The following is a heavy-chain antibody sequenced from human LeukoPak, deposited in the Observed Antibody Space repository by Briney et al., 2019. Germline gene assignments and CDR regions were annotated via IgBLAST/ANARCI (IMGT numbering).Heavy chain of an antibody. D-gene: IGHD1-26*01. Sequence: GGSLRLSCAASGFTFSSYAMSWVLQAPGKGLEWVSAISGSGGSTYYADSVKGRFTISRDNSKNTLYLQMNSLRAEDTAVYYSAKGGRYPPLLLDSWGQRTLVTVSS. CDR3: AKGGRYPPLLLDS. J-gene: IGHJ5*01. CDR2: ISGSGGST. CDR1: GFTFSSYA. V-gene: IGHV3-23*01.